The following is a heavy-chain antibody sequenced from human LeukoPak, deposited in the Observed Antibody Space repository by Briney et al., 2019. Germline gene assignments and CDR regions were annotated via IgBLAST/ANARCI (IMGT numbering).Heavy chain of an antibody. Sequence: GGSLRLSCAASGFTVSSNHMSWVRQAPGKGLEWVSVIYSGGSTYYADSVKGRFTISRDNSKNTLCLQMNSLRAEDTAVYYCARSYSNHLFGMDVWGQGTAVTVSS. V-gene: IGHV3-53*01. D-gene: IGHD4-11*01. CDR1: GFTVSSNH. CDR3: ARSYSNHLFGMDV. CDR2: IYSGGST. J-gene: IGHJ6*02.